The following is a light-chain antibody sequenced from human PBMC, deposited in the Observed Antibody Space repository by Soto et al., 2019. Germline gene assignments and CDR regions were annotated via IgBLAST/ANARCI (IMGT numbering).Light chain of an antibody. CDR1: QSVTSNY. CDR2: GAS. V-gene: IGKV3-20*01. J-gene: IGKJ1*01. CDR3: QQYGSSPGT. Sequence: EIVLTQSPGTLSLSPGERATLSCRAGQSVTSNYLAWYQQKPGQAPRLLIFGASIRDTGIPDRFSGRGSGTVFTLTISRLEPEDFAVYYCQQYGSSPGTFGPGTKVDIK.